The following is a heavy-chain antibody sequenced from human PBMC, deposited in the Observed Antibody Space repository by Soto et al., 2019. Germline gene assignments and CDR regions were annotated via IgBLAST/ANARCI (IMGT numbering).Heavy chain of an antibody. J-gene: IGHJ4*02. CDR3: ARSLLGDYYDSDGLDN. CDR2: IIPIFDIT. D-gene: IGHD3-22*01. Sequence: SVKVSCKASGGPYTKNSICWVRQAPGQGLEWMGRIIPIFDITNYAQKFQGRVTITADKSTSTVYMDLSSLRSEDTAVYYCARSLLGDYYDSDGLDNWGQGTLVTVSS. V-gene: IGHV1-69*02. CDR1: GGPYTKNS.